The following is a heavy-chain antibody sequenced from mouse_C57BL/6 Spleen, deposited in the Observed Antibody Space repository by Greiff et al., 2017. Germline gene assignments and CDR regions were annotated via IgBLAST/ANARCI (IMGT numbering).Heavy chain of an antibody. J-gene: IGHJ1*03. Sequence: EVMLVESGGDLVKPGGSLKLSCAASGFTFSSYGMSWVRQTPDQRLEWVATISSGGSYTYYPDSVKGRFTISRDTAKNTLYLQLSSLKSEDAAMYYCARHAPYYGYYDWYFDVWGTGTTVTVSS. CDR3: ARHAPYYGYYDWYFDV. V-gene: IGHV5-6*02. CDR1: GFTFSSYG. D-gene: IGHD2-3*01. CDR2: ISSGGSYT.